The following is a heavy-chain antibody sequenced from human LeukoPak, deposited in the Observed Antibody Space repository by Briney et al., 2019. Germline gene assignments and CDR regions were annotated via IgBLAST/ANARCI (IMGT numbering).Heavy chain of an antibody. Sequence: GGSLRLSCAASGFTFSRCGMNWVRQAPGKGLEWVSSISGSSTSIYYADSVKGRFTISRDNAKNSLYLQMNSLRGEDTAVYYCARGGTYDIWGQGTRVTVPS. CDR3: ARGGTYDI. CDR1: GFTFSRCG. V-gene: IGHV3-21*01. CDR2: ISGSSTSI. J-gene: IGHJ3*02.